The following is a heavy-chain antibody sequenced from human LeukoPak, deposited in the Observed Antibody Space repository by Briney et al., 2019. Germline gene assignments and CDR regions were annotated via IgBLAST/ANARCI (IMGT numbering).Heavy chain of an antibody. J-gene: IGHJ4*02. Sequence: SETLSLTCSVSGGSIRGGEYYWSWIRQPPGKGLEWIGEISPRGSTNYNPSLKSRVTISSDSSENQFSLKLISVTAADTGVYYCASAGLDSCSQGTVVTVSS. CDR3: ASAGLDS. CDR1: GGSIRGGEYY. CDR2: ISPRGST. V-gene: IGHV4-34*01.